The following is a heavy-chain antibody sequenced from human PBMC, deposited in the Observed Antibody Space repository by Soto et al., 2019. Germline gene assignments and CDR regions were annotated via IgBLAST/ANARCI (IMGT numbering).Heavy chain of an antibody. V-gene: IGHV3-23*01. CDR2: ISGSDGTT. J-gene: IGHJ6*02. CDR3: AKVIGGSESYWGGSHYYYALDV. D-gene: IGHD3-10*01. Sequence: VQLLESGGGLTQPGGSLRLSCAASGFIFSDYAMYWVRQAPGKGLEWVSVISGSDGTTYYADSVRGRFTMSRDNSGNTIYLQMMSLRAEDTTVYYCAKVIGGSESYWGGSHYYYALDVWGQGTTVTVSS. CDR1: GFIFSDYA.